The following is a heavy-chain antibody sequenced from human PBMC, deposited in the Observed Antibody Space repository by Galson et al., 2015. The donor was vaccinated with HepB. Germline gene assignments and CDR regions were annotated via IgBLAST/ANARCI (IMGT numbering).Heavy chain of an antibody. D-gene: IGHD3-22*01. V-gene: IGHV1-18*01. CDR2: ISAYNGNT. CDR1: GYTFTSYG. CDR3: ARATYYYDSSGYYRRLADAFDI. J-gene: IGHJ3*02. Sequence: QSGAEVKKPGASVKVSCKASGYTFTSYGISWVRQAPGQGLEWMGWISAYNGNTNYAQKLQGRVTMTTDTSTSTAYMELRSLRSDDTAVYYCARATYYYDSSGYYRRLADAFDIWGQGTMVTVSS.